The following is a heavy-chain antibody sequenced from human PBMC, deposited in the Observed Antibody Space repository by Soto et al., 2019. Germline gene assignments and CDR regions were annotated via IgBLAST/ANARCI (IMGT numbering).Heavy chain of an antibody. CDR3: ARVVGSNYVYYFDY. CDR2: ISAYNGNT. Sequence: GASVKVSCKASGYTFTSYGISWVRQAPGQGLEWMGWISAYNGNTNYAQKLQGRVTMTTDTSTSTAYMELRSLRSDDTAVYYCARVVGSNYVYYFDYWGQGTLVTVSS. D-gene: IGHD4-4*01. CDR1: GYTFTSYG. J-gene: IGHJ4*02. V-gene: IGHV1-18*01.